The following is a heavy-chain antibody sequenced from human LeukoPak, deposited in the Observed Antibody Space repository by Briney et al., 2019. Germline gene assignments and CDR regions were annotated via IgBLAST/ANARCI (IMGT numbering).Heavy chain of an antibody. J-gene: IGHJ4*02. CDR2: VNLQGST. Sequence: SGTLSLTCGVSGGSITITNYWTWVRQPPGKGLEWIGEVNLQGSTNCNPSLMVRVAIAVDTSENHIYLQLTSVTAADTAVYYCAREGGPYLPLDFSGQGTLVSVFS. V-gene: IGHV4-4*02. CDR1: GGSITITNY. CDR3: AREGGPYLPLDF.